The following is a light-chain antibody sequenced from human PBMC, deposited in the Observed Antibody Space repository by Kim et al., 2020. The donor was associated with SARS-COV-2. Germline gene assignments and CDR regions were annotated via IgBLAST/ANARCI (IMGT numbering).Light chain of an antibody. Sequence: STLSASVGDRVTITCRASQSISSWLAWYQQKPGKAPKLLIYKASSLESGVPSRFSGSGSGTEFTLTISSLQPDDFATYYCQQLGTFGQGTKVDIK. CDR3: QQLGT. CDR1: QSISSW. J-gene: IGKJ1*01. CDR2: KAS. V-gene: IGKV1-5*03.